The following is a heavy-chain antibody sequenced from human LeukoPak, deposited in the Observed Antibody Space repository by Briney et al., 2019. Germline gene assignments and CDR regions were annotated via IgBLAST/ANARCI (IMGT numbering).Heavy chain of an antibody. CDR1: GYSFTSYY. CDR3: ARDGATDGMDV. Sequence: GASVKVSCTASGYSFTSYYMNWVRQAPGQGLEWMGITNPSGGSTSYAQKFQDRVAMARDTSTSIVYMELSRLTSEDTAVYYCARDGATDGMDVWGQRTTVTVSS. J-gene: IGHJ6*02. D-gene: IGHD5-12*01. V-gene: IGHV1-46*01. CDR2: TNPSGGST.